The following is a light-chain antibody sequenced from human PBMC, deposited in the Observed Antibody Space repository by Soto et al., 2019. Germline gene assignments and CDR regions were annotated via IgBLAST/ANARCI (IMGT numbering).Light chain of an antibody. CDR3: HQYNNWPPEVT. Sequence: EIVMTQSPATLSVSPGERATLSCRASQSISSDLAWYQQKPGQVPRLLIYDASTMATGIPARFSGSGSGTDFTLTISSLQSEDFAVYYCHQYNNWPPEVTFGGGNKVEIK. J-gene: IGKJ4*01. V-gene: IGKV3-15*01. CDR2: DAS. CDR1: QSISSD.